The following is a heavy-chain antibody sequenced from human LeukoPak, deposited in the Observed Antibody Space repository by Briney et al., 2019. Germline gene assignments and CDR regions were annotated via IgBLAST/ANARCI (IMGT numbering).Heavy chain of an antibody. CDR3: ARGNPVLRFLEWSYNWFDP. V-gene: IGHV4-59*01. CDR1: GGSLSSYH. J-gene: IGHJ5*02. Sequence: KPSETLSLTCSVSGGSLSSYHWSWIRQPPGKGLEWIGYIYYSGSPNYNPSLKSRVTISVDTSKNQFSLKLSSVTAADTAVYYCARGNPVLRFLEWSYNWFDPWGQGTLVTVSS. CDR2: IYYSGSP. D-gene: IGHD3-3*01.